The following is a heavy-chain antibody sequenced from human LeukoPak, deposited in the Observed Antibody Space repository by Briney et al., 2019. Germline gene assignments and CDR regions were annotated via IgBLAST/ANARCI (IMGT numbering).Heavy chain of an antibody. V-gene: IGHV1-18*01. CDR2: ISAYNGNT. D-gene: IGHD2-15*01. J-gene: IGHJ6*02. CDR1: GYTFTSYG. Sequence: ASVKLSCKASGYTFTSYGIRWVRQAPGQGLEWMGWISAYNGNTNYAQKLQGRVTMTTDTSTSTAYMELRSLRSDDTAVYYCARDPPRIVVVVAATNYYGMDVWGQGTTVTVSS. CDR3: ARDPPRIVVVVAATNYYGMDV.